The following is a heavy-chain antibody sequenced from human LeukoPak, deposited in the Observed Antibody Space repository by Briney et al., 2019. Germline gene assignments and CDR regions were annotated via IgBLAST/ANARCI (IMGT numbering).Heavy chain of an antibody. J-gene: IGHJ4*02. Sequence: GGSLRLSCAASGFSFGHYSMTWVRQAPGKGLEGVSLIYSNSNYKNYADSVKGRFTTSRDNAKNSLYLQMNSLRAEDTPVYYCARDFHSSSRDFWGQGTLVAVSS. CDR3: ARDFHSSSRDF. V-gene: IGHV3-21*01. D-gene: IGHD6-6*01. CDR2: IYSNSNYK. CDR1: GFSFGHYS.